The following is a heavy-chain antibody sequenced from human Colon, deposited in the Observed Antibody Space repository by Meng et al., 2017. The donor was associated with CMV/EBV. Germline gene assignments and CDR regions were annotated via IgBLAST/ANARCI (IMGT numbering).Heavy chain of an antibody. CDR2: TSNSGGST. V-gene: IGHV3-23*01. CDR1: GFTFSTYA. CDR3: AKVRLVRGWGLDY. D-gene: IGHD1-26*01. Sequence: GESLKISCAASGFTFSTYAMSWVRQAPGKGLEWVSGTSNSGGSTYYADSVKGRFTISRDNSKNTLYLQMNSLRAEDTAVYYCAKVRLVRGWGLDYWGQGTLVTVSS. J-gene: IGHJ4*02.